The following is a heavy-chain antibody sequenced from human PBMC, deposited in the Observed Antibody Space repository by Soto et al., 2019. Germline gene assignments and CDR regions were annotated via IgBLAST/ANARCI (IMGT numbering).Heavy chain of an antibody. CDR2: ISNSGST. Sequence: PAETLSLTCIVSGGSISSHYWSWIRQPPGKGLEWIGYISNSGSTKYNPSLKSRVTIYLDTSKNQFSLKLSSVTAADTAVYYCARQQGQWLAIHFDYWGQGTLVTVSS. J-gene: IGHJ4*02. D-gene: IGHD6-19*01. CDR3: ARQQGQWLAIHFDY. V-gene: IGHV4-59*08. CDR1: GGSISSHY.